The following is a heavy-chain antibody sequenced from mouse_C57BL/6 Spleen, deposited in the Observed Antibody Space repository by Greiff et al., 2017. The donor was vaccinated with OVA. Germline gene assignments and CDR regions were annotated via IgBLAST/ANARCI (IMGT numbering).Heavy chain of an antibody. CDR1: GFTFSNYW. CDR2: IRLKSDNYAT. Sequence: EVMLVESGGGLVQPGGSMKLSCVASGFTFSNYWMNWVRQSPEKGLEWVAQIRLKSDNYATHYAESVKGRFTISRDDSKSSVYLQMNNLRDEDTGIYYCAAYGYWYFDGWGTGTTVTVSS. V-gene: IGHV6-3*01. J-gene: IGHJ1*03. D-gene: IGHD1-1*01. CDR3: AAYGYWYFDG.